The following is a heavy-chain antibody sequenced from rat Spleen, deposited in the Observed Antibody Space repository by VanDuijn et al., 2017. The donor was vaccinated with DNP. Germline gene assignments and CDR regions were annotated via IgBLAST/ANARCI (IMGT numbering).Heavy chain of an antibody. CDR3: ARRYYSSYAMDA. CDR2: ISYDGSSI. D-gene: IGHD1-2*01. V-gene: IGHV5-7*01. CDR1: GFIFSNYD. J-gene: IGHJ4*01. Sequence: EVQLVESGGGGVQPGRAMKLSCAASGFIFSNYDMAWVRQAPKKGLEWVATISYDGSSIYYRDSVKDRFTISRDNAKSTLYLQMDSLRSEDTATYYCARRYYSSYAMDAWGQGTSVTVSS.